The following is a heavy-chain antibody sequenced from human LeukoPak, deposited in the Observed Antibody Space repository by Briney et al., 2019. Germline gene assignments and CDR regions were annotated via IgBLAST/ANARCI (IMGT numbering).Heavy chain of an antibody. CDR3: TRPRDNYGSGSYYGGLDY. CDR1: GFTFDDYG. CDR2: INWNGASI. J-gene: IGHJ4*02. V-gene: IGHV3-20*04. Sequence: GGSLRLSCAASGFTFDDYGMRWVPQAPGKGLEWVSGINWNGASIGYGDSVKGRFTISRDNAKNSLYLQMNSLRADDTALYYCTRPRDNYGSGSYYGGLDYWGQGVLATVSS. D-gene: IGHD3-10*01.